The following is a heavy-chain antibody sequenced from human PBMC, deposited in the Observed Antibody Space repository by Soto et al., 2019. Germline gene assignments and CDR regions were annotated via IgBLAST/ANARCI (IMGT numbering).Heavy chain of an antibody. D-gene: IGHD2-15*01. CDR3: ARDWGNCTGGSCYSDYYYYYVMAV. CDR1: GYTFPNYG. CDR2: ISAYNGNT. J-gene: IGHJ6*02. Sequence: QVQLVQSGAEVKKPGASVKVSCKASGYTFPNYGISWVRQAPGQGLEWMGWISAYNGNTNYAQKLQGRVTMTTDTSTSTAYMEVRTLSSDDTAVYYGARDWGNCTGGSCYSDYYYYYVMAVWGQGTTVTVSS. V-gene: IGHV1-18*01.